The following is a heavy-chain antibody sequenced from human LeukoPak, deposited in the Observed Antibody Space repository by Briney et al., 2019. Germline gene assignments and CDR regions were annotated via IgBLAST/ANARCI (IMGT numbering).Heavy chain of an antibody. CDR3: AKDLAYYDFWSGYPGYAFDI. J-gene: IGHJ3*02. CDR2: IWYDGSNK. Sequence: GRSLRLSCAASGFTFSSYGMHWVRQAPGKGLEWVAVIWYDGSNKYYADSVKGRFTISRDNSKNTLYLQMNSLRAEDTAVYYCAKDLAYYDFWSGYPGYAFDIWGQGTMVTVSS. V-gene: IGHV3-33*06. D-gene: IGHD3-3*01. CDR1: GFTFSSYG.